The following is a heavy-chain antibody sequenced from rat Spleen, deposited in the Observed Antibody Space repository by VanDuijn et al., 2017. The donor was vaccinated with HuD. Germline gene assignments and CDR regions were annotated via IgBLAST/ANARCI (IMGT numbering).Heavy chain of an antibody. Sequence: QVQLKESGPGLVQPSQTLSLTCTVSGFSLTSYHVSWVRQPPGKGLEWMGVIWTGGSTDYNSALKSRLSISRDTSKSQVFLKMNSLQTDDTGTYYCTRDVYYSGEGYYFDYWGQGVMVTVSS. V-gene: IGHV2-43*01. J-gene: IGHJ2*01. D-gene: IGHD1-1*01. CDR3: TRDVYYSGEGYYFDY. CDR1: GFSLTSYH. CDR2: IWTGGST.